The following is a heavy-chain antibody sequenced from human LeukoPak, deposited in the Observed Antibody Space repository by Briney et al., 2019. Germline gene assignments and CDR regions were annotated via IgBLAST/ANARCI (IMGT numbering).Heavy chain of an antibody. CDR2: INPNSGGT. V-gene: IGHV1-2*04. CDR1: GYTFTGYY. Sequence: ASVKVSCKASGYTFTGYYMHWVRQAPGQGPEWMGWINPNSGGTNYAQKFQDWVTMTRDTSISTAYMELSRLKSDDTAVYFCARDRGSGWSLDYWGQGTLVTVSS. J-gene: IGHJ4*02. D-gene: IGHD6-19*01. CDR3: ARDRGSGWSLDY.